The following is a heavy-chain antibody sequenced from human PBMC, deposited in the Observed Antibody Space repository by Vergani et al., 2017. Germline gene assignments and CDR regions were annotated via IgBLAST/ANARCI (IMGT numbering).Heavy chain of an antibody. Sequence: EVQLVESGGGLVKPGGSLRLSCAASGFTFSSYSMNWVRQAPGKGLEWVSSISSSSSYIYYADSVKGRFTISRDNAKNSLYLQMNSLRAEDTAVYYCARDPRRTSEDIFDPWGQGTLVTVSS. J-gene: IGHJ5*02. D-gene: IGHD2-15*01. V-gene: IGHV3-21*01. CDR1: GFTFSSYS. CDR3: ARDPRRTSEDIFDP. CDR2: ISSSSSYI.